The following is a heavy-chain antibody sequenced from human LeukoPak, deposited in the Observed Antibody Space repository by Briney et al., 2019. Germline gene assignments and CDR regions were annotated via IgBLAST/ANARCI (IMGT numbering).Heavy chain of an antibody. J-gene: IGHJ3*02. CDR2: ISSSGSTI. CDR1: GFTFSSYE. CDR3: ARDRLGLRFAFDI. V-gene: IGHV3-48*03. Sequence: PGGSLRLSCAASGFTFSSYEMNWVSQAPGKGLEWVSYISSSGSTIYYADSVKGRFTISRDNAKNLLYLQMNSLRAEDTAVYYCARDRLGLRFAFDIWGQGTMVTVSS. D-gene: IGHD3-16*01.